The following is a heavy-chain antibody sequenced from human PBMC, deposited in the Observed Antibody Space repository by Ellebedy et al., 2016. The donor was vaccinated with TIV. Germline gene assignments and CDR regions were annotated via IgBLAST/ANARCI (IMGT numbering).Heavy chain of an antibody. J-gene: IGHJ4*02. D-gene: IGHD3-3*01. Sequence: AASVKVSCKASGYTFTSYGISWVRQAPGQGLEWMGWISAYNGNTNYAQKLQGRVTMTTDTSTSTAYMELRSLRSDDTAVYYCARDYDFWSGYSPGSLSGYWGQGTLVTVSS. CDR1: GYTFTSYG. CDR3: ARDYDFWSGYSPGSLSGY. CDR2: ISAYNGNT. V-gene: IGHV1-18*04.